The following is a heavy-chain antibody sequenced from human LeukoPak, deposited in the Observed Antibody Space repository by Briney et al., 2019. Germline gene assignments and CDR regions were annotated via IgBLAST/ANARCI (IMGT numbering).Heavy chain of an antibody. CDR1: GGSISSSSYY. V-gene: IGHV4-39*07. CDR2: IYYSGST. D-gene: IGHD3-10*01. Sequence: PSETLSLTCTVSGGSISSSSYYWGWIRQPPGTGLEWIGSIYYSGSTYYNPSLKSRVTISVDTSKNQFSLKLSSVTAADTAVYYCARWRGITMVRGATEPFGWFDPWGQGTLVTVSS. CDR3: ARWRGITMVRGATEPFGWFDP. J-gene: IGHJ5*02.